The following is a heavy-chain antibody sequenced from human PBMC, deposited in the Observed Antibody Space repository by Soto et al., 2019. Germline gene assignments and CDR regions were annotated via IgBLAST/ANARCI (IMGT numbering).Heavy chain of an antibody. J-gene: IGHJ4*02. Sequence: GGSLRLSCAASGFTFSDYYMSWIRQAPGKGLEWVSYISSSGNTVYYADSVEGRFTISRDNAQNSLYLQMNSLRAEDTAVYYCARDSRVYYGSGSSVDGWGQGTLVTVSS. D-gene: IGHD3-10*01. CDR2: ISSSGNTV. CDR1: GFTFSDYY. CDR3: ARDSRVYYGSGSSVDG. V-gene: IGHV3-11*01.